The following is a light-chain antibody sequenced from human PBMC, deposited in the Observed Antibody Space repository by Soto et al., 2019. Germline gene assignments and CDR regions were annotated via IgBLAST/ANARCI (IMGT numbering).Light chain of an antibody. J-gene: IGLJ1*01. CDR1: SSNIGAGYD. CDR3: QSYDSRLSAYV. Sequence: QSALTQPPSVSGAPGQRVTISCTGSSSNIGAGYDVHWYLQVPGTAPKLLVYTNNNRPSGVPDRFSGSKSDTSASLAITGLQAEDEADYYCQSYDSRLSAYVFGTGTTVTVL. CDR2: TNN. V-gene: IGLV1-40*01.